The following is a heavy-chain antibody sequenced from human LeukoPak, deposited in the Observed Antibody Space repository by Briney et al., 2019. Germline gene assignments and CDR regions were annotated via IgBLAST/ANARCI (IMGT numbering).Heavy chain of an antibody. J-gene: IGHJ4*02. V-gene: IGHV3-23*01. CDR3: AKDLFSPLTTVTTPGYFDY. D-gene: IGHD4-17*01. CDR1: GFTFSNYA. CDR2: ISGSGGST. Sequence: GGSLRLSCAASGFTFSNYAMSWVRQAPGKGLEWVSAISGSGGSTYYADSVKGRFTISRDNSKNTLYLQMNSLRAEDTAVYYCAKDLFSPLTTVTTPGYFDYWGQGTLVTVSS.